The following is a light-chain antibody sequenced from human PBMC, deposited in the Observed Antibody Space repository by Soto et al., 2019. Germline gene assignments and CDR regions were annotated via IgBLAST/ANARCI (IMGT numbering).Light chain of an antibody. Sequence: QSVLTQPASVSGSPGQSITISCTGTSSDIGGYNYVSWYQQHPGRAPKFIIYEVSYRPSGVSSRFSGSKSGNTASLTISGLQAEDEADYYCSSYATSAPLVFGGGTKLTVL. CDR1: SSDIGGYNY. V-gene: IGLV2-14*01. CDR2: EVS. J-gene: IGLJ3*02. CDR3: SSYATSAPLV.